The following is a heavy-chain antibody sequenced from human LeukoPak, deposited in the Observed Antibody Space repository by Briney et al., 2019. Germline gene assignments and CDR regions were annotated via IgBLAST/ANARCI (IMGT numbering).Heavy chain of an antibody. CDR2: IYSGGST. CDR1: GFTVSSNY. Sequence: GGSLRLSCAASGFTVSSNYMSWVRQAPGKGLEWVSVIYSGGSTYYADSVKGRFTISRDNSKSTLYLQMNSLRAEDTAVYYCARDGFDYYDSSGYYRYYGMDVWGQGTTVTVSS. V-gene: IGHV3-53*01. CDR3: ARDGFDYYDSSGYYRYYGMDV. J-gene: IGHJ6*02. D-gene: IGHD3-22*01.